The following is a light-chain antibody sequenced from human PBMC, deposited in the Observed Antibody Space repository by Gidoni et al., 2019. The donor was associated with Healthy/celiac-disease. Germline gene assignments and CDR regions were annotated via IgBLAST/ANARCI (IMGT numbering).Light chain of an antibody. CDR3: QQYYSTLRT. V-gene: IGKV4-1*01. Sequence: DIVMTQSPDSMAVSLGERATINCKSSQSVLYSSNNKNYLAWYQQKPGQPPKLLIYWAYTRESGVPDRFSCSGSGTDFTLTISSLQAEDVAVYYCQQYYSTLRTFGQGTKVEIK. CDR2: WAY. J-gene: IGKJ1*01. CDR1: QSVLYSSNNKNY.